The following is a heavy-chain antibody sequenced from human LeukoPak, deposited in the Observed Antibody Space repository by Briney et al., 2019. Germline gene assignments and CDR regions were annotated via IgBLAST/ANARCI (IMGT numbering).Heavy chain of an antibody. Sequence: SETPSLTCTVSGGSISSNYWSWIRQPPGKGLEWIGYIYYSGSTNYNPSLKSRVTISVDTSKNQFSLKLSSVTAADTAVYYCARGGGGGSSGYFSAFPDYWGQGTLVTVSS. J-gene: IGHJ4*02. CDR2: IYYSGST. CDR3: ARGGGGGSSGYFSAFPDY. V-gene: IGHV4-59*01. CDR1: GGSISSNY. D-gene: IGHD3-22*01.